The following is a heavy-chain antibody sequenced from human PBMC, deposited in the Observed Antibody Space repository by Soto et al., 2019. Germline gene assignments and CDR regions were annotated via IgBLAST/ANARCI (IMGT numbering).Heavy chain of an antibody. CDR3: ASGGHYDILTGYYGGAYYFDY. V-gene: IGHV4-4*07. CDR1: GGSISSYY. CDR2: IYTSGST. Sequence: QVQLQESGPGLVKPSETLSLTCTVSGGSISSYYWSWIRQPAGKGLEWIGRIYTSGSTNYNPSLKSRVTMSVDTSKNQFSLKLSSVTAADTAVYYCASGGHYDILTGYYGGAYYFDYWGQGTLVTVSS. D-gene: IGHD3-9*01. J-gene: IGHJ4*02.